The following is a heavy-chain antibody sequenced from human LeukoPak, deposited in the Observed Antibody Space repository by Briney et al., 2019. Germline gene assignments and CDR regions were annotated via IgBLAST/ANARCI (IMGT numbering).Heavy chain of an antibody. Sequence: PSETLSLTCTVSGGSISSGSYYSSWIRQPAGNGLEWIVRIYTGGSTNYNPSLKSRVTISVDTSKNQFSLKLSSVTAADTAVYYCARGPYDFWSGYYRPFDYWGQGTLVTVSS. CDR2: IYTGGST. J-gene: IGHJ4*02. D-gene: IGHD3-3*01. V-gene: IGHV4-61*02. CDR1: GGSISSGSYY. CDR3: ARGPYDFWSGYYRPFDY.